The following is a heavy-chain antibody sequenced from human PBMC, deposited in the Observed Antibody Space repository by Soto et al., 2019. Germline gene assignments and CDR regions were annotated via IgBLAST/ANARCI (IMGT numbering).Heavy chain of an antibody. V-gene: IGHV3-64D*08. J-gene: IGHJ5*02. Sequence: GGSLRLSCSASGFTFSSYAMHWVRQAPGKGLEYVSAISSNGGSTYYADSVKGRFTISRDNSKNTLYLQMSSLRAEDTAVYYCVKAFYGITGTTINWFDPWGQGTLVTVSS. CDR1: GFTFSSYA. D-gene: IGHD1-20*01. CDR2: ISSNGGST. CDR3: VKAFYGITGTTINWFDP.